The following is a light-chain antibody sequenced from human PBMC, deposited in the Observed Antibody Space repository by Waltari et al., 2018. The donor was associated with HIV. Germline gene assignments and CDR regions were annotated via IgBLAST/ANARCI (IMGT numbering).Light chain of an antibody. J-gene: IGLJ2*01. Sequence: QSVVHQPPSASRTHGPRVTISRSAIRSHRATSLVTWYQPFPGTAPKLLIDMNARRPSGVPGRFSGSQSGPSASLAIGGLQYDDEADYYCAVWDDSLGGAVFGGGTKLTVL. V-gene: IGLV1-47*01. CDR1: RSHRATSL. CDR3: AVWDDSLGGAV. CDR2: MNA.